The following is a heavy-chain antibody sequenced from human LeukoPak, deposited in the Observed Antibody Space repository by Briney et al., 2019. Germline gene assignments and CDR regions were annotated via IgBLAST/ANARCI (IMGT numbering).Heavy chain of an antibody. J-gene: IGHJ4*02. CDR3: TKNYDSRGYSLMDY. V-gene: IGHV3-23*01. Sequence: PGGSLRLSCAASGFTFSNYAMTWVRQAPGKGLEWVSAISGSGGSTYYADSVKGRFTFSRDNSKNTLYLQMNSLRAEDTAVYYCTKNYDSRGYSLMDYWGQGTLVTVSS. CDR1: GFTFSNYA. CDR2: ISGSGGST. D-gene: IGHD3-22*01.